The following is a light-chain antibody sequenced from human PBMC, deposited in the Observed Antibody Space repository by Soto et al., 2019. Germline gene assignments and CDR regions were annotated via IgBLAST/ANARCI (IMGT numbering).Light chain of an antibody. J-gene: IGKJ4*01. CDR3: QQYHTWPIT. V-gene: IGKV3-15*01. CDR2: GAS. CDR1: QGISRK. Sequence: VMRQSLATLSLPTEERVTSSCRASQGISRKVAWYQHKPGQAPRLLISGASTGATGIPARFSGSGSGTEFTLTISSLQSEDCTIYYCQQYHTWPITFGGRAKVDI.